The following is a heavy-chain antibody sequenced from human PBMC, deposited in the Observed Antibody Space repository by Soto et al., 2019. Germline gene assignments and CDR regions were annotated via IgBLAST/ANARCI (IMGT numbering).Heavy chain of an antibody. CDR3: ARGEMATINELFYYYYGMDV. D-gene: IGHD5-12*01. V-gene: IGHV4-4*02. CDR2: IYHSGST. Sequence: SETLSLTCAVSGGSISSSNWWSWVRQPPGKGLEWIGEIYHSGSTNYNPSLKSRVTISVDKSKNQFSLKLSSVTAADTAVYYCARGEMATINELFYYYYGMDVWGQGTTVTVSS. CDR1: GGSISSSNW. J-gene: IGHJ6*02.